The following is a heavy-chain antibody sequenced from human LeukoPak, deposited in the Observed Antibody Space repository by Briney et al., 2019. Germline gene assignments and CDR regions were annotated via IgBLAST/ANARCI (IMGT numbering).Heavy chain of an antibody. D-gene: IGHD3-9*01. J-gene: IGHJ6*03. CDR2: ISSIGNTI. V-gene: IGHV3-11*01. Sequence: GGSLRLSCAASGFTFSDYYMSWIRQAPGEGLEWVSYISSIGNTIYYADSVKGRFTISSDNAKNSLYLQMKSLRAEDTAVYYCARGFDREGPLYYYYMDVWGKGTTVTVSS. CDR1: GFTFSDYY. CDR3: ARGFDREGPLYYYYMDV.